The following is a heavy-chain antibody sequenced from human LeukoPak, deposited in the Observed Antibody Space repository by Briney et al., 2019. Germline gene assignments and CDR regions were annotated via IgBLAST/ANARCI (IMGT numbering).Heavy chain of an antibody. D-gene: IGHD3-16*02. J-gene: IGHJ4*02. CDR1: GFTFSSYW. CDR3: AREVRLGELSFFDY. CDR2: IKQDGSEK. V-gene: IGHV3-7*01. Sequence: PGGSLRLSCAASGFTFSSYWMSWVRQAPGKGLEWVANIKQDGSEKYYVDSVKGRFTISRDNAKNSLYLQMSSLRAEDTAVYYCAREVRLGELSFFDYWGQGTLVTVSS.